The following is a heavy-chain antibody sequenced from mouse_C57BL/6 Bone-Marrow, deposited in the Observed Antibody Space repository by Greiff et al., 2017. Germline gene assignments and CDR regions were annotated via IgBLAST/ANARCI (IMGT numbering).Heavy chain of an antibody. CDR2: TFYSGIT. J-gene: IGHJ1*03. Sequence: EVKLMESGPSLVRPSQTLSLTCTVTGFSINSDCYWIWIRQFPGNKLEYIGYTFYSGITYYNPSLESRTYITRDTSKNQFSLKLSSVTTEDTATYYCARDPDYYGSSYPWYFDVWGTGTTVTVSS. D-gene: IGHD1-1*01. V-gene: IGHV3-3*01. CDR3: ARDPDYYGSSYPWYFDV. CDR1: GFSINSDCY.